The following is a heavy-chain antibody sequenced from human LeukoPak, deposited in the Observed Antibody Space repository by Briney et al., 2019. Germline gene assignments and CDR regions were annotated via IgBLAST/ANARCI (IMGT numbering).Heavy chain of an antibody. CDR1: GYTLTELS. CDR3: ATGGSYRTRNNWFDP. CDR2: FDPEDGET. D-gene: IGHD1-26*01. V-gene: IGHV1-24*01. Sequence: ASVKVSCKVSGYTLTELSMHWVRQAPGKRLEWMGGFDPEDGETIYAQKFQGRVTMTEDTSTDTAYMELSSLRSEDTAVYYCATGGSYRTRNNWFDPWGQGTLVTVSS. J-gene: IGHJ5*02.